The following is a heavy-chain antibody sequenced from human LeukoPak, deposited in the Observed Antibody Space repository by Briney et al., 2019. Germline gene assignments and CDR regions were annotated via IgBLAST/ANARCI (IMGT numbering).Heavy chain of an antibody. D-gene: IGHD3-3*01. Sequence: PGGSLRLSCAASGFTFSDYYMSWIRQAPGKGLEWVSYISSSGSTIYYADSVKGRFTISRDNAKNSLYLQMNSLRAEDTAVYYCARGHLTIFGVVIHPDAFDIWGQGTMVTVSS. CDR2: ISSSGSTI. J-gene: IGHJ3*02. CDR3: ARGHLTIFGVVIHPDAFDI. V-gene: IGHV3-11*04. CDR1: GFTFSDYY.